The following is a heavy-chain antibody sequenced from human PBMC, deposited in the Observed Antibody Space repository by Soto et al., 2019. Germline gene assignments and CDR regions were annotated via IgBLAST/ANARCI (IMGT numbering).Heavy chain of an antibody. CDR1: GDSVSSNSAG. Sequence: PSQTLSLTSAISGDSVSSNSAGWNWIRQSPSRGLEWLGRTYYRSKWYNDYAVSVKSRITINPDTSKNQLSLHLNSVTPEDTAVYYCAIGGGAGSDWYDWFDPWGQGTLVTVSS. CDR2: TYYRSKWYN. CDR3: AIGGGAGSDWYDWFDP. J-gene: IGHJ5*02. D-gene: IGHD6-19*01. V-gene: IGHV6-1*01.